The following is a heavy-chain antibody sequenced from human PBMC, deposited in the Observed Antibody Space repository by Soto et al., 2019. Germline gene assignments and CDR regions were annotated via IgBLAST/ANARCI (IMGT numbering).Heavy chain of an antibody. D-gene: IGHD5-18*01. CDR2: IYYSGST. V-gene: IGHV4-59*01. CDR1: GGSISSYY. CDR3: ARGPTATWIQLWELDY. J-gene: IGHJ4*02. Sequence: SETLSLTCTVSGGSISSYYWSWIRQPPGKGLEWIGYIYYSGSTNYNPSLKSRVTISVDTSKNQFSLKLSSVTAADTAVYYSARGPTATWIQLWELDYWGQGTLVTSPQ.